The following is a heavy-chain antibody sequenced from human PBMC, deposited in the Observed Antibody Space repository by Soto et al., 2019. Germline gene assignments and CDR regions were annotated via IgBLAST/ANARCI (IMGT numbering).Heavy chain of an antibody. V-gene: IGHV3-23*01. Sequence: EVQLLESGGGLVQPGGSLRLSCAASGFTFSSYAMSWVRQAPGKGLEWVSSVSGSSGSKSYADSVKGRFTISRHNSKSTVYLQMNRLRAEDTAVYFCAKDWCSGTTCYCLENWGQGTLVTVSS. D-gene: IGHD1-7*01. CDR1: GFTFSSYA. J-gene: IGHJ4*02. CDR3: AKDWCSGTTCYCLEN. CDR2: VSGSSGSK.